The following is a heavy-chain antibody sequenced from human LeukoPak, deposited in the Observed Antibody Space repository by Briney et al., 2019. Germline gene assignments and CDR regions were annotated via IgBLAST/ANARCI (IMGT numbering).Heavy chain of an antibody. CDR2: INVGNGDT. D-gene: IGHD1-1*01. CDR3: AKDRGGTGDFDY. CDR1: GYSFSSYV. Sequence: ASVKVSCKASGYSFSSYVIHWLRRAPGQRLEWMGWINVGNGDTKYSQKFQGRVTIARDTSANTAYMELSSLRSEETATYYCAKDRGGTGDFDYWGQGTWSPSPQ. V-gene: IGHV1-3*01. J-gene: IGHJ4*02.